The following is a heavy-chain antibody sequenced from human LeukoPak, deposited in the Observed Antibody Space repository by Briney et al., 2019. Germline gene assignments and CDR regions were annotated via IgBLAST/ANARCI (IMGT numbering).Heavy chain of an antibody. J-gene: IGHJ3*02. CDR3: ARSYYYNFAFDI. V-gene: IGHV4-59*12. Sequence: SETLSLTCTVSGGSITSYYWGWIRQPPGKGLEWIGYIYYSGSTNYNPSLKSRITISVDTSKSQFSLKLTSVTAADTAMYYCARSYYYNFAFDIWGRGTMVTVSS. D-gene: IGHD3-10*01. CDR2: IYYSGST. CDR1: GGSITSYY.